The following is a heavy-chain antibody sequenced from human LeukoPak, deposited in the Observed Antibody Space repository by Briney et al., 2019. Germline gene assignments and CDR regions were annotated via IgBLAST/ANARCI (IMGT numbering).Heavy chain of an antibody. CDR2: ISGSGGST. Sequence: GGSLRLSCAASGFTFSSYAMSWVRQAPGRGLEWVSAISGSGGSTYYADSVKGRFTISRDNSKNTLYLQMNSLRAEDAAVYYCAKGGALWFGGGDLDYWGQGTLVTVSS. CDR1: GFTFSSYA. CDR3: AKGGALWFGGGDLDY. V-gene: IGHV3-23*01. J-gene: IGHJ4*02. D-gene: IGHD3-10*01.